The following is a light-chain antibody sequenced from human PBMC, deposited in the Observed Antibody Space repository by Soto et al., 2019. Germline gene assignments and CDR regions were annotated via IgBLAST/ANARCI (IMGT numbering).Light chain of an antibody. Sequence: IWMTQSPSLLSASTGDRVTINCRTSQGISSYLAWFQQKPGKAPDLLIYAASTLQTGVPSRFSGSGSGTDFTLTISGLQSEDSATYYCQQYYNFPWTFGQGTKVEIK. J-gene: IGKJ1*01. CDR1: QGISSY. CDR3: QQYYNFPWT. V-gene: IGKV1D-8*03. CDR2: AAS.